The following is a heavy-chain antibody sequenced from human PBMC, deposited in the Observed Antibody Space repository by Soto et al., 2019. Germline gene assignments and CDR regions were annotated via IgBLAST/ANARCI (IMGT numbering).Heavy chain of an antibody. CDR3: AVGSREPYNWNYYSYGLDV. CDR2: IIPIFRTP. V-gene: IGHV1-69*06. J-gene: IGHJ6*02. D-gene: IGHD1-20*01. Sequence: QVQLVQSGAEVKKSGSSVRVSCRASGGTFSNYAISWVRQAPGQGFEWLGGIIPIFRTPNKVQKFQGRVTITADTSTSTDYMELSSLRSDDTAVYFCAVGSREPYNWNYYSYGLDVWGQGTTVTVS. CDR1: GGTFSNYA.